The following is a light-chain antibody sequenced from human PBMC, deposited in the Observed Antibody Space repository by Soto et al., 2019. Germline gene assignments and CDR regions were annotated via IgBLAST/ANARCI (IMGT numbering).Light chain of an antibody. CDR2: DAS. CDR3: QQYNSYSPT. CDR1: QSISSW. V-gene: IGKV1-5*01. J-gene: IGKJ4*01. Sequence: DIQMTQSPSTLSASVGDRVTITCRASQSISSWLAWYQQKPGKAPKLLIYDASSLESGVPSRFSGSGSGTKFTLTISSLQPADFATYDCQQYNSYSPTFGGGTKVEIK.